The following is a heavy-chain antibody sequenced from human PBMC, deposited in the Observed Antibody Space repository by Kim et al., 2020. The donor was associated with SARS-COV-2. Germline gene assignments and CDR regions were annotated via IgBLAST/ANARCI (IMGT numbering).Heavy chain of an antibody. Sequence: SETLSLTCTVSSGSISSDAHNWSWIRQPPGKGLEWIASIHYSGSTSYNPSLESRTTTSVDTSKNQFSLKLTSVTAADTAVYYCAGLAVVGWATDEYWGHGTLVTFSS. CDR3: AGLAVVGWATDEY. CDR1: SGSISSDAHN. D-gene: IGHD5-12*01. CDR2: IHYSGST. J-gene: IGHJ4*03. V-gene: IGHV4-39*01.